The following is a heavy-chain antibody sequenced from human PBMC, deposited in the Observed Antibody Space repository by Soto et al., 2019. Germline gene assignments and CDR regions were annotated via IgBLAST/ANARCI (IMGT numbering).Heavy chain of an antibody. J-gene: IGHJ5*02. CDR2: IGANAGVT. D-gene: IGHD2-15*01. CDR1: GFSFSNYA. CDR3: VRSYCSGGTCSGWFDP. V-gene: IGHV3-64*04. Sequence: GGSLRLSCSASGFSFSNYALYWVRQVPGKGLHFVSAIGANAGVTYYGDSVKDRFTISRDNSKNTLYLQVNSLRAEDTAVYYCVRSYCSGGTCSGWFDPWGQGTLVTVSS.